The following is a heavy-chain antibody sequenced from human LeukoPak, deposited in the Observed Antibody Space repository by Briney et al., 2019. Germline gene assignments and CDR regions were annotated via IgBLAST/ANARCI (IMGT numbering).Heavy chain of an antibody. CDR2: VYHSGST. D-gene: IGHD1-26*01. V-gene: IGHV4-38-2*01. Sequence: PSETLSLTCAVSGYSISSGYYWGWIRQPPGKGLEWIGNVYHSGSTYKNPSLKSRVSISLDTSNNQFSLKLTSATAADTAIYYCARLSGAPVRHPIYHFDYWGQGTLVTVSS. J-gene: IGHJ4*02. CDR3: ARLSGAPVRHPIYHFDY. CDR1: GYSISSGYY.